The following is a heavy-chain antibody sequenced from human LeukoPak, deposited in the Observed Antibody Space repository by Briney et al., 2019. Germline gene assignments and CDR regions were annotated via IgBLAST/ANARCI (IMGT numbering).Heavy chain of an antibody. CDR2: INPNSGGT. J-gene: IGHJ4*02. D-gene: IGHD6-13*01. CDR3: ARRGSSRWSFDY. Sequence: ASVKASCKASGYTFTGYYMHWVRQAPGQGLEWMGWINPNSGGTNYAQKFQGRVTMTRDTSISTAYMELSRLRSDDTAVYYCARRGSSRWSFDYWGQGTLVTVSS. V-gene: IGHV1-2*02. CDR1: GYTFTGYY.